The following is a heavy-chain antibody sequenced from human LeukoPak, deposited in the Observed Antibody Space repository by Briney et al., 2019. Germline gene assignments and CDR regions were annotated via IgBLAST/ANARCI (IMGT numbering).Heavy chain of an antibody. CDR1: GFTFSSYS. Sequence: GGSLRLSCAASGFTFSSYSMNWVRQAPGKGLEWVSSISSSSYTYYADSVKGRFTISRDDAKNSLYLQMNSLRAEDTAVYYCARDLIRSPVAFDIWGQGTMVTVSS. D-gene: IGHD2-15*01. J-gene: IGHJ3*02. CDR3: ARDLIRSPVAFDI. CDR2: ISSSSYT. V-gene: IGHV3-21*01.